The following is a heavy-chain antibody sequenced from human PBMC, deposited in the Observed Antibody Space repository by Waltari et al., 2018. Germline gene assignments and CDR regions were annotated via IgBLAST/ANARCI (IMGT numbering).Heavy chain of an antibody. D-gene: IGHD4-17*01. J-gene: IGHJ4*02. CDR2: IYYSGTT. CDR3: AKHDYGDYNFAY. Sequence: QLQLQESGPGLVKPSETLSLTCTVSGGSISSSSYYWGWIRQPPGKGLEWIGSIYYSGTTYYTPSLKSRVTISVDTSKNQFSLKLSSVTAADTAGYYCAKHDYGDYNFAYWGQGTLVTVSS. CDR1: GGSISSSSYY. V-gene: IGHV4-39*01.